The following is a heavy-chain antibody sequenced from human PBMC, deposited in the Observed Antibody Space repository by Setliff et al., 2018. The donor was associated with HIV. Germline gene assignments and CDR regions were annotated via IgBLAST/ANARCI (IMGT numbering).Heavy chain of an antibody. CDR1: GYTFTSYA. V-gene: IGHV1-8*02. J-gene: IGHJ6*04. CDR3: ASGKGVGGVIITGGLDV. D-gene: IGHD3-10*01. Sequence: ASVKVSCKASGYTFTSYAMHWVRQAPGQRLEWMGWMNPNTGVAGYALKFHGRVTMTRDTSISTVYMELSGLTSEDTAVYWCASGKGVGGVIITGGLDVWGKGTTVTVSS. CDR2: MNPNTGVA.